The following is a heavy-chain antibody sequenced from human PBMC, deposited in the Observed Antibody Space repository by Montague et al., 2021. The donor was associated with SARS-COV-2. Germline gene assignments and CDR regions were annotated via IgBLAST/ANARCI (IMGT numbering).Heavy chain of an antibody. D-gene: IGHD3-3*01. J-gene: IGHJ3*01. CDR3: SGAQVTIFGVLILLPAEGAVDV. Sequence: SETLSLTGAVYGGSFTGDYWTWSRQPPGQGLEWIGEINHSGSSNYNPSLESRVTMSVDTSKNQFSLRLNSVSAADTAVYYCSGAQVTIFGVLILLPAEGAVDVWGQGTTVTVSS. CDR1: GGSFTGDY. CDR2: INHSGSS. V-gene: IGHV4-34*01.